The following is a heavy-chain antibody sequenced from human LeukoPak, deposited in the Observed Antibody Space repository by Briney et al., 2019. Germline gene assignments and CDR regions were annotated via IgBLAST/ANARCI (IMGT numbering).Heavy chain of an antibody. CDR2: IYYSGST. D-gene: IGHD3-22*01. CDR3: ARRQYYYDSSGYYEYYFDY. Sequence: SETLSLTCTVSGGSISSSSYYWGWIRQPPGKGLEWIGSIYYSGSTYYNPSLKSRVTISVDTSKNQFSLKLSSVTATDTAVYYCARRQYYYDSSGYYEYYFDYWGQGTLVTVSS. CDR1: GGSISSSSYY. V-gene: IGHV4-39*01. J-gene: IGHJ4*02.